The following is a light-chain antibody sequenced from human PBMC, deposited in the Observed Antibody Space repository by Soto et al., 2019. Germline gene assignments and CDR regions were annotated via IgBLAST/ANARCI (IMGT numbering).Light chain of an antibody. CDR1: QRVSSY. V-gene: IGKV3-11*01. CDR2: DAS. Sequence: EIVLTQSPATLSLSPGERATLSCRASQRVSSYLAWYQQKPGQAPRLLIYDASNRATGIPARFSGSGSGTDFTLTISSLEPEDFAVYYCQQRSTTWTFGQGTKVEIK. CDR3: QQRSTTWT. J-gene: IGKJ1*01.